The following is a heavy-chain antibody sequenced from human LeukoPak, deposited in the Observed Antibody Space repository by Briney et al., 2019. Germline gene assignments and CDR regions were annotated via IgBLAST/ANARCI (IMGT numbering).Heavy chain of an antibody. J-gene: IGHJ3*02. CDR3: TKGYYDILTGYHAPDAFDI. CDR2: FSGSGGSS. D-gene: IGHD3-9*01. V-gene: IGHV3-23*01. CDR1: GFTFSSYG. Sequence: GGSLRLSCAASGFTFSSYGMSWVRQAPGKGLEWVSAFSGSGGSSYYAASVKGRFTISRDNSKTTLHLQMNSMRAEDTAVYYCTKGYYDILTGYHAPDAFDIWGQGTMVTVSS.